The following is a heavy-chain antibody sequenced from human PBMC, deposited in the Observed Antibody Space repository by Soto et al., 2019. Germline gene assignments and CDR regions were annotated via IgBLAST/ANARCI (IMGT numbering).Heavy chain of an antibody. Sequence: GGSLRLSCAASGFTFSSYGMHWVRQAPGKGLEWVAVISYDGSNKYYADSVKGRFTISRDNSKNTLYLQMNSLRAEDTAVYYCAKGISITIFGVVMVYYGMDVWGQGTTVTVSS. J-gene: IGHJ6*02. CDR2: ISYDGSNK. CDR1: GFTFSSYG. V-gene: IGHV3-30*18. CDR3: AKGISITIFGVVMVYYGMDV. D-gene: IGHD3-3*01.